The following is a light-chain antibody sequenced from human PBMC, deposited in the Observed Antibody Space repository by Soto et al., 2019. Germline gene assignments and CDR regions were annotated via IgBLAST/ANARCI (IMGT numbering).Light chain of an antibody. CDR3: QQYSSSPPEFT. CDR1: QSISSNY. J-gene: IGKJ3*01. Sequence: EIVLTQSPGTLSLSPGERATLSCRASQSISSNYLAWYQQRPGQAPRLLIFRASYRATGIPDRFSGSGSGTDFTLTISRLEPEDFAVYYCQQYSSSPPEFTFGPGTRVDSK. V-gene: IGKV3-20*01. CDR2: RAS.